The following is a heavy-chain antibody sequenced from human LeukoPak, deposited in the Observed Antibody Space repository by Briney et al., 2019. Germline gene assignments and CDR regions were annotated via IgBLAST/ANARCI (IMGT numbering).Heavy chain of an antibody. CDR2: IKQDGSEK. J-gene: IGHJ6*03. Sequence: PPGGSLRLSCAASGFTFSSYWMSWVRQAPGKGLEWVANIKQDGSEKYYVDSVKGRFTISRDNAKNSLYLQMNSLRAEDTAVYYCARDVGSTSYYYYYMDVWGKGTTVTVSS. V-gene: IGHV3-7*01. CDR1: GFTFSSYW. CDR3: ARDVGSTSYYYYYMDV. D-gene: IGHD2-2*01.